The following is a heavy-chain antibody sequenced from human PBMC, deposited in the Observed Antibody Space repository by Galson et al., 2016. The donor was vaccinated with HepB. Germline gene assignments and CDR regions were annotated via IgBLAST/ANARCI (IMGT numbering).Heavy chain of an antibody. J-gene: IGHJ4*02. CDR3: ARVRDIVTGRGPFDF. CDR2: IFPGDSKT. CDR1: GFSFNTYW. Sequence: QSGAEVKQPGDSLTISCKGSGFSFNTYWIGWVRQRPGKGLELMGIIFPGDSKTKYNPSFEGQVTISAGKSIKSAYLQWNSLKASDTGIYYCARVRDIVTGRGPFDFWGQGTLVSVSA. V-gene: IGHV5-51*01. D-gene: IGHD3-9*01.